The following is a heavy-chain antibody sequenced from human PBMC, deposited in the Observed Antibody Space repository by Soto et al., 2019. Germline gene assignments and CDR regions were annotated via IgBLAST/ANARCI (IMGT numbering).Heavy chain of an antibody. V-gene: IGHV3-7*03. CDR3: AREDDTSGRSGVDHFSYFCCTDF. D-gene: IGHD6-19*01. CDR1: GFTFSSYL. CDR2: INQDAHET. J-gene: IGHJ6*02. Sequence: PGGSLRLPCSASGFTFSSYLMRWVRQSPGGRLEWVANINQDAHETHYVCSLRDRVTISRDISQNSLYLHMSILRIEDTSVYYCAREDDTSGRSGVDHFSYFCCTDFWGQGTTVPASS.